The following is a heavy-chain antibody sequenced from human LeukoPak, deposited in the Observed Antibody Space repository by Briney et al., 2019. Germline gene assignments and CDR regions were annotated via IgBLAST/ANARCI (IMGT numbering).Heavy chain of an antibody. CDR2: INPNSGGT. J-gene: IGHJ5*02. D-gene: IGHD6-13*01. CDR3: ARDVGPWQPYNWFDP. Sequence: GASVKVSCKSSVYTFTDYYIHWVRQAPGQGRAWMGWINPNSGGTKYAQKFQGGVTMTRDRSISTACMELSRLRSDDTAVYYCARDVGPWQPYNWFDPWGQGTLVTVSS. CDR1: VYTFTDYY. V-gene: IGHV1-2*02.